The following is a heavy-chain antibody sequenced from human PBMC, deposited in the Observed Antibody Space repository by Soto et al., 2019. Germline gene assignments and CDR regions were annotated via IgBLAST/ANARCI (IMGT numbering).Heavy chain of an antibody. CDR2: MNPNTGNS. CDR1: GYTFTSYD. D-gene: IGHD1-1*01. CDR3: ARRAETNGWNGFGADKYYFDF. J-gene: IGHJ4*02. Sequence: ASVKVSCKASGYTFTSYDIYWVRQATGQGLEWMGWMNPNTGNSGYAQKFQGRVTVTSDTSINTVHMELSSLRSEDTAVYYCARRAETNGWNGFGADKYYFDFWGQGTLVTSPQ. V-gene: IGHV1-8*01.